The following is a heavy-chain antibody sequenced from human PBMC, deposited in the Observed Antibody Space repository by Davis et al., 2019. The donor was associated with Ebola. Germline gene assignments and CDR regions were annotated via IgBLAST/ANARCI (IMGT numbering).Heavy chain of an antibody. CDR2: ISSSSTI. D-gene: IGHD6-6*01. J-gene: IGHJ6*02. V-gene: IGHV3-48*02. CDR3: ARDPSSSSSFLYYYYGMDV. CDR1: GFTFSSYS. Sequence: GESLKISCAASGFTFSSYSMNWVRQAPGKGLEWVSYISSSSTIYYADSVKGRFTISRDNAKNSLYLQMNSLRDEDTAVYYCARDPSSSSSFLYYYYGMDVWGQGTTVTVSS.